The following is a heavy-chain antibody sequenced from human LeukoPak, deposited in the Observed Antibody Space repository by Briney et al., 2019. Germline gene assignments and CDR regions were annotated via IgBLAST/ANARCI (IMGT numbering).Heavy chain of an antibody. Sequence: PGGSLRLSCAASGFTFSDYYMSWIRQAPGKGLEWVSYISSSGSSIYYADSVKGRSTISRDNAKNSLYLQMNSLRAEDTAVYYCASRYGDYFEYFQHWGQGTLVTVSS. CDR1: GFTFSDYY. CDR2: ISSSGSSI. D-gene: IGHD4-17*01. V-gene: IGHV3-11*04. CDR3: ASRYGDYFEYFQH. J-gene: IGHJ1*01.